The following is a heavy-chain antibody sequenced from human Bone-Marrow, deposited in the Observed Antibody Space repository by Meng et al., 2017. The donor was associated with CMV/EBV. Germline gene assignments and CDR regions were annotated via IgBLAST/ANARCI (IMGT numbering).Heavy chain of an antibody. V-gene: IGHV3-21*01. CDR2: ISSSSSYI. D-gene: IGHD3-22*01. J-gene: IGHJ4*02. CDR1: GFTFSSYS. CDR3: ARSPRVEYYYDSSCYPAEY. Sequence: GASLKISCAASGFTFSSYSMNWVRQAPGKGLELVSSISSSSSYIYYASSVKGPFNIARDNGKNSLYLQMNSQRAEDTAVYFCARSPRVEYYYDSSCYPAEYWGQGTLVTVSS.